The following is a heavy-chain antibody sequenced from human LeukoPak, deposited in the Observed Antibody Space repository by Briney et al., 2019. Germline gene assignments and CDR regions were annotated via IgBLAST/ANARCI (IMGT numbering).Heavy chain of an antibody. CDR1: GGSFSGYY. CDR2: INHSGST. V-gene: IGHV4-34*01. Sequence: PSETLSLTCAVYGGSFSGYYWSWIRQPPGKGLEWIGEINHSGSTNYNPSLKSRVTISVDTSKNQFSLKLSSVTAADTAVYYCARAPYYYDSSGYYYIIYYGMDVWGQGTTVTVSS. CDR3: ARAPYYYDSSGYYYIIYYGMDV. J-gene: IGHJ6*02. D-gene: IGHD3-22*01.